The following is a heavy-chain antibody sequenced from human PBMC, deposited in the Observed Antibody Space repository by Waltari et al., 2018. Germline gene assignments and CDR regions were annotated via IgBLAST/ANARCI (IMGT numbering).Heavy chain of an antibody. CDR3: ASRAAFDF. CDR2: IWPEDSDT. Sequence: EVQLVQSGAEVKKAGESLTISCKGSGYTFSNTWIGWVRQMPGKGLEGMGIIWPEDSDTRYSPSFEGHVTISADTSISTTYLQWSSLKASDTAMYYCASRAAFDFWGQGTMVTVSS. CDR1: GYTFSNTW. V-gene: IGHV5-51*01. J-gene: IGHJ3*01. D-gene: IGHD3-10*01.